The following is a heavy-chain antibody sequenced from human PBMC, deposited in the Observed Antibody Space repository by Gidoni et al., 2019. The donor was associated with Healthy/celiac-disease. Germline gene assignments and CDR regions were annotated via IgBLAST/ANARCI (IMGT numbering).Heavy chain of an antibody. CDR2: ISWNSGSI. V-gene: IGHV3-9*01. D-gene: IGHD3-22*01. Sequence: EVQLVESGGGLVQHGGSLRLSCAASGFTFDDYARRWVRQAPGKGLEWVSGISWNSGSIGYADSVKGRFTISRDNAKNSLYLQMNSLRAEDTALYYCAKDNYYDSSGPLDYWGQGTLVTVSS. CDR3: AKDNYYDSSGPLDY. J-gene: IGHJ4*02. CDR1: GFTFDDYA.